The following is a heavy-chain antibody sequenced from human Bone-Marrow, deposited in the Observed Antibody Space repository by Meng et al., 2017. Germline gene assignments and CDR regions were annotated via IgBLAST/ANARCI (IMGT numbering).Heavy chain of an antibody. CDR1: GFTFSSYA. CDR3: AKHSA. CDR2: ISGSGGST. Sequence: LLGRGVGWGRPGGSLRSSLAAFGFTFSSYARGWVRQAPGKGLEWVSAISGSGGSTYYADSVKGRFTISRDNSKNTLYLQMNSLRAEDTAVYYCAKHSAWGQGTLVTVSS. V-gene: IGHV3-23*01. J-gene: IGHJ4*02.